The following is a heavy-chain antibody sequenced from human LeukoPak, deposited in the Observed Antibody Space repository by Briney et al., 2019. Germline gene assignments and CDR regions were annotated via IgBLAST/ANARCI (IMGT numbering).Heavy chain of an antibody. J-gene: IGHJ4*02. CDR2: ISAYNGNT. V-gene: IGHV1-18*01. CDR1: GYTFTSYG. Sequence: ASVKVSCKASGYTFTSYGISWVRQAPGQGLEWMGWISAYNGNTNYAQKFQGRVTITTDESTSTAYMELSSLRSEDTAVYYCARWESGGDCYNYWGQGTLVTVSS. CDR3: ARWESGGDCYNY. D-gene: IGHD2-21*02.